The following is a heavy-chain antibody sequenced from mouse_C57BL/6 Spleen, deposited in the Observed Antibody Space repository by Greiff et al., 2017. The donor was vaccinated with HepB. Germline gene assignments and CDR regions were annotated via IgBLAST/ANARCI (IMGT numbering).Heavy chain of an antibody. D-gene: IGHD1-1*01. CDR2: IYPGDGDT. J-gene: IGHJ2*01. V-gene: IGHV1-82*01. CDR1: GYAFSSSW. CDR3: ARGAYYGSLDY. Sequence: VQLQQSGPELVKPGASVKISCKASGYAFSSSWMNWVKQRPGKGLEWIGRIYPGDGDTNYNGKFKGKATLTADKSSSTAYMQLSSLTSEDSAVYFCARGAYYGSLDYWGQGTTLTVSS.